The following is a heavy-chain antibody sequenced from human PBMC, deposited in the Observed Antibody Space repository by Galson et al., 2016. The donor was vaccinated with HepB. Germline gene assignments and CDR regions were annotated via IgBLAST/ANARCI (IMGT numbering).Heavy chain of an antibody. Sequence: SVKVSCKAYGGTFSSYSISWVRQAPGQGLEWMGGIMPLFATTEYAQKFQGRVTITADESTTTAYMELNSLRPEDTAVYYCARIHVWGQGTTVIVSS. CDR1: GGTFSSYS. J-gene: IGHJ6*02. CDR3: ARIHV. CDR2: IMPLFATT. V-gene: IGHV1-69*13.